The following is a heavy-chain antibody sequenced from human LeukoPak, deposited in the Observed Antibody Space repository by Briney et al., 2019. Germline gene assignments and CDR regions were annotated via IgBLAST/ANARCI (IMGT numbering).Heavy chain of an antibody. Sequence: GGSLRLSCEASGFTVSSDYMTWVRQAPGKGLEWVSVIYEGERTFYADSVKGRFTFSSDTSKNTLYLQMNSLRAEDTAVYFYARLVGATHFDLWGQGTLVTVSS. J-gene: IGHJ4*02. CDR2: IYEGERT. CDR3: ARLVGATHFDL. D-gene: IGHD1-26*01. V-gene: IGHV3-66*01. CDR1: GFTVSSDY.